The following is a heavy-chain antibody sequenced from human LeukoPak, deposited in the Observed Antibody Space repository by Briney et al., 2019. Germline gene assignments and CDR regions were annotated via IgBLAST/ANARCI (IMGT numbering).Heavy chain of an antibody. D-gene: IGHD3-22*01. Sequence: GGSLRLSCAASGFTFDDYAMHWVRQAPGKGLEWVSLISWDGGSTYYADSVKGRFTISRDNSKNSLYLQMNSLRAEDTALYYCAKDRRRYYDSIGLPDYWGQGTLVTVSS. J-gene: IGHJ4*02. CDR3: AKDRRRYYDSIGLPDY. CDR1: GFTFDDYA. CDR2: ISWDGGST. V-gene: IGHV3-43D*03.